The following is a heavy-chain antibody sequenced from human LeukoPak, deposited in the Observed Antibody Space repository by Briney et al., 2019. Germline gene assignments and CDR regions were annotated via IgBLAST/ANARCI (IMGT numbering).Heavy chain of an antibody. J-gene: IGHJ3*02. CDR2: IYYSGST. Sequence: SEILSLTCTVSGGSISSSSYYWGWIRQPPGKGLEWIGSIYYSGSTYYNPSLKSRVTISVDTSKNQFSLKLSSVTAADTAVYYCARGELWLKGAFDIWGQGTMVTVSS. CDR1: GGSISSSSYY. D-gene: IGHD5-18*01. CDR3: ARGELWLKGAFDI. V-gene: IGHV4-39*07.